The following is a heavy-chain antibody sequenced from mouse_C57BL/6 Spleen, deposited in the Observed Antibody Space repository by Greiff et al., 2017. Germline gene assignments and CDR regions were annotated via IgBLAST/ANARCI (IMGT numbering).Heavy chain of an antibody. Sequence: QVQLQQPGAELVKPGASVKLSCKASGYTFTSYWMHWVKQRPGQGLEWIGMIHPNSGSTNYNEKFKSKATLTVDKSSSTAYMQLSSLTSEDSAVYYCARYGNYVWAYWGQGTLVTVSA. J-gene: IGHJ3*01. V-gene: IGHV1-64*01. CDR2: IHPNSGST. CDR1: GYTFTSYW. CDR3: ARYGNYVWAY. D-gene: IGHD2-1*01.